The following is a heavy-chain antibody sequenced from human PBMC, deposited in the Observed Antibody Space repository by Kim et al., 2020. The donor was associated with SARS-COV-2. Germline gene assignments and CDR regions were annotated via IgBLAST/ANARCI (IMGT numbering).Heavy chain of an antibody. V-gene: IGHV3-48*03. CDR2: ISSSGSTI. J-gene: IGHJ4*02. CDR1: GFTFSSYE. Sequence: GGSLRLSCAXSGFTFSSYEMNWVRQAPGKGLEWVSYISSSGSTIYYADSVKGRFTISRDNAKNSLYLQMNSLRAEDTAVYYCARDDTAMLTGFDYWGQGTLVTVSS. CDR3: ARDDTAMLTGFDY. D-gene: IGHD5-18*01.